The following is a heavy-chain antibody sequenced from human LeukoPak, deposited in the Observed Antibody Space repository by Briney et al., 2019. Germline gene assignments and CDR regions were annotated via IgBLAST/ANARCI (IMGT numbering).Heavy chain of an antibody. CDR2: ISSSGGST. CDR1: GFTFNNYG. Sequence: GGSPRLSCAVSGFTFNNYGMSWVRQAPGKGLEWVSAISSSGGSTYYADSVKGRFTSSRDNSKNTLCLQMNSLRAEDTAVYYCAKDQSGSYAPDYWGQGTLVTVSS. V-gene: IGHV3-23*01. CDR3: AKDQSGSYAPDY. D-gene: IGHD1-26*01. J-gene: IGHJ4*02.